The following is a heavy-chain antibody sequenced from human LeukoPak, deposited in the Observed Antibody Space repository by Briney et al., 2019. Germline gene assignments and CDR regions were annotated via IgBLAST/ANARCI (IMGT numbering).Heavy chain of an antibody. CDR2: ISYDGSKT. J-gene: IGHJ4*02. Sequence: PGGSLRLSCAASVFTFSIYAIHWVRQAPGKGLELVSVISYDGSKTYYADSVKGRFAISRDNSKNTLYLQMNSLGVEDTAVYYCARDLSPTSIWNAVSGYTVPERFDYWGRGTLVTVSS. D-gene: IGHD3-22*01. CDR3: ARDLSPTSIWNAVSGYTVPERFDY. V-gene: IGHV3-30*09. CDR1: VFTFSIYA.